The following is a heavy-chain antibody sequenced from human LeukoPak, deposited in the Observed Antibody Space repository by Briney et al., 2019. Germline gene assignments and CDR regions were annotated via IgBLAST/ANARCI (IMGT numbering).Heavy chain of an antibody. Sequence: GESLRLSCAVSGFTFSGFWMSWSRQAPGKGLEWVASINSDGSEGYYADVVRGRFTISRDNAKNSLYLQINSLRAEDTAVYYCARSSYSSSSSVWGQGTMVTVSS. CDR3: ARSSYSSSSSV. D-gene: IGHD6-6*01. CDR1: GFTFSGFW. CDR2: INSDGSEG. J-gene: IGHJ3*01. V-gene: IGHV3-7*03.